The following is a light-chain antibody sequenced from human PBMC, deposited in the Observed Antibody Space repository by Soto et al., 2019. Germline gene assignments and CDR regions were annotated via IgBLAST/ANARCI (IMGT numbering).Light chain of an antibody. J-gene: IGKJ3*01. CDR1: QSVSSN. V-gene: IGKV3-15*01. CDR3: QHYNNWPPFT. CDR2: GAS. Sequence: EIVMTQSPATLSVSPGERATLSCRASQSVSSNLAWYQQKPGQAPRLLIYGASTSATGIQARFSGSESGTEFTLTHSSLQSEDFAVYYCQHYNNWPPFTFGPGTKVDIK.